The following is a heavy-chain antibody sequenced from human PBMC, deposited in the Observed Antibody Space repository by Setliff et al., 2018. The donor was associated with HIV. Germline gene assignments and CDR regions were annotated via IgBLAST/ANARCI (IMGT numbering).Heavy chain of an antibody. CDR2: IYSSGST. J-gene: IGHJ3*02. D-gene: IGHD3-3*01. V-gene: IGHV4-39*02. CDR3: ARSFSGRYFWSGYYTGPDPKGENAFDI. CDR1: GGSISNSNYF. Sequence: SSETLSLTCTVSGGSISNSNYFWGWIRQPPGKGLEWIGRIYSSGSTYYQPSLQGRVSMSIDPSKNHFSLSLRYVTAADTAVYYCARSFSGRYFWSGYYTGPDPKGENAFDIWGQGTMVTVSS.